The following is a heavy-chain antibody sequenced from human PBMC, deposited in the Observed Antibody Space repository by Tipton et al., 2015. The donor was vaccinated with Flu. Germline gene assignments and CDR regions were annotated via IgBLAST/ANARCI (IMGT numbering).Heavy chain of an antibody. D-gene: IGHD1-26*01. J-gene: IGHJ6*02. CDR1: GFTFSSYA. CDR2: ISGSGGST. Sequence: SLRLSCGASGFTFSSYAMSWVRQVPGKGLEWVSVISGSGGSTYYADSVKGRFTISRDNSKTTLYLQMNSLRVEDTAVYYCARDRVVGAAAGYYYSYYGMDVWGQGPPVTVSS. CDR3: ARDRVVGAAAGYYYSYYGMDV. V-gene: IGHV3-23*01.